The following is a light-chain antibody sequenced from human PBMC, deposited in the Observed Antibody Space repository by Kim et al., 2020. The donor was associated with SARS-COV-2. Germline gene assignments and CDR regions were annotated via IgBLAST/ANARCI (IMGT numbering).Light chain of an antibody. CDR3: KQTSSAPRT. CDR1: QDISRY. CDR2: TAS. Sequence: DIQMTQSPSSLSASVGDRVTITCRASQDISRYLNWYQQKPGKAPKLLIYTASSLQSGVPSRFTGSGSETDFTLTITSLQPEDFATYYYKQTSSAPRTFGRGTKVDIK. J-gene: IGKJ1*01. V-gene: IGKV1-39*01.